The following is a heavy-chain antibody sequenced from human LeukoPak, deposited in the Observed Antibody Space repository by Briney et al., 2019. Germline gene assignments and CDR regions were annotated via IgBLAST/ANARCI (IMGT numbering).Heavy chain of an antibody. V-gene: IGHV4-30-2*01. CDR2: ISHSGST. J-gene: IGHJ4*02. Sequence: SETLSLTCAVSGGSISSGVYSWSWIRPPPGKALEWIGYISHSGSTYYNPSLKSRVTISLDMSKNEFSLRMGSVTAADTAVYFCTAEKNGRPHHWGQGTQVTVSS. D-gene: IGHD2-8*01. CDR1: GGSISSGVYS. CDR3: TAEKNGRPHH.